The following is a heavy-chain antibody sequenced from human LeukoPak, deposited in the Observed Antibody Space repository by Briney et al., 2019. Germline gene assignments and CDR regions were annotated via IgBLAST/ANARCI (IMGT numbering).Heavy chain of an antibody. Sequence: PGGSLRLSCAASGFTFSSYAMSWVSQAPGKGLEWVSAFIGIGTTHSAASVKRPFPISRHNSKTPLYLQMNRLRAEATALYYCAKDYLDGPDYYYYMDVWGKGTTVTVSS. D-gene: IGHD3-9*01. CDR2: FIGIGTT. J-gene: IGHJ6*03. CDR1: GFTFSSYA. V-gene: IGHV3-23*01. CDR3: AKDYLDGPDYYYYMDV.